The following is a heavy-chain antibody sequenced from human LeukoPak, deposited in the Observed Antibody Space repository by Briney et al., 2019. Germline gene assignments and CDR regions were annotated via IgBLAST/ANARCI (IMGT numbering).Heavy chain of an antibody. J-gene: IGHJ4*02. V-gene: IGHV4-59*01. CDR3: AREIPPRSSGFDY. D-gene: IGHD6-19*01. Sequence: SETLSLTCTVSGGSISSYYWSWIRQPPGKGLEWIGYIYYSGSTNYNPSLKSRVTISVDTSKNQFSLKLSSVTAADTAVYYCAREIPPRSSGFDYWGQGTLVTVSS. CDR2: IYYSGST. CDR1: GGSISSYY.